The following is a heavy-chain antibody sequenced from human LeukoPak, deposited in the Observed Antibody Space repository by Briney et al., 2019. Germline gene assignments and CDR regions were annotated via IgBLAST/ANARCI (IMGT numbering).Heavy chain of an antibody. Sequence: GASVKVSCKASGYTFSGYFIHWVRQAPGQGLEWMGWISAYNGNTNYAQKLQGRVTMTTDTSTSTAYMELRSLRSDDTAVYYCARGSGNFWSGYPTVNWFDPWGQGTLVTVSS. CDR1: GYTFSGYF. V-gene: IGHV1-18*04. J-gene: IGHJ5*02. CDR2: ISAYNGNT. CDR3: ARGSGNFWSGYPTVNWFDP. D-gene: IGHD3-3*01.